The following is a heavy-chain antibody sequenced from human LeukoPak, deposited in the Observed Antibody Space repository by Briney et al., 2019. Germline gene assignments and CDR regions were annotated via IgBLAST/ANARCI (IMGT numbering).Heavy chain of an antibody. CDR2: ISYDGSNK. CDR3: ARDHDYGDYGGFDY. Sequence: GGSLRLSCAASGFTFSSYAMHWVRQAPGKGLEWVAVISYDGSNKYYADSVKGRFTISRDNSKNTLYLQMNSLRAEDTAVYYCARDHDYGDYGGFDYWGQGTLVTASS. CDR1: GFTFSSYA. V-gene: IGHV3-30*04. D-gene: IGHD4-17*01. J-gene: IGHJ4*02.